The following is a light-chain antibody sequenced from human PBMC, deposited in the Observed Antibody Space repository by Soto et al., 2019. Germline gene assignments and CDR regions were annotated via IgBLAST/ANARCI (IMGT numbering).Light chain of an antibody. J-gene: IGKJ2*01. CDR1: QGISSY. CDR3: QQYYSYPPEYT. Sequence: AIRMTQSPSSLSASTGDRVTITCRASQGISSYLAWYQQKPGKAPKLLIYAASTLQSGVPSRFSGSGSGTDFTLTISCPQSEDFATYYCQQYYSYPPEYTFGQGTKVDIK. CDR2: AAS. V-gene: IGKV1-8*01.